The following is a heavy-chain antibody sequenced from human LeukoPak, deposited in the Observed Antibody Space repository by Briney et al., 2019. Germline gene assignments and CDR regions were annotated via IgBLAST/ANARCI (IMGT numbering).Heavy chain of an antibody. D-gene: IGHD2-2*03. V-gene: IGHV3-30*02. CDR2: IRYDGSNK. Sequence: PGGSLRLSCAASGFTFSSYGMHWVRQAPGKGLEWVAFIRYDGSNKYYADSVKGRFTISRDNSKNTLYLQMNSLRAEDTAVYYCAKDGYCSSTSCSWGGFYYYYYMDVWGKGTTVTISS. CDR1: GFTFSSYG. CDR3: AKDGYCSSTSCSWGGFYYYYYMDV. J-gene: IGHJ6*03.